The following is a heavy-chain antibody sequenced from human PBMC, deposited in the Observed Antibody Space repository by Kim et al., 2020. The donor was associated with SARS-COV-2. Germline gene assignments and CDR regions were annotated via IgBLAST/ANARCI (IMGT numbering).Heavy chain of an antibody. Sequence: KDEGGTTDYAAPVKGRFSISRDDSKSTLFLHMNSLKTEDTAVYYCSTDFSWGQGTLVTVS. CDR3: STDFS. CDR2: KDEGGTT. V-gene: IGHV3-15*01. J-gene: IGHJ5*02. D-gene: IGHD3-3*01.